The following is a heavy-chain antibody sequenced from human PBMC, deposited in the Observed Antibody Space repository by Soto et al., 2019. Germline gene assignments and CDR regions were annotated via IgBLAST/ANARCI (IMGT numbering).Heavy chain of an antibody. Sequence: QVQLVESGGGVVQPGRSLRLSCAASGFTLSSYAMHWVRQAPGKGLEWVAVISYDGSNKYYADSVKGRFTISRDNSKNTRYLQMNSLRAEDTAVYYCARDFVPYSSGLAENWFDPWGQGTLVTVSS. D-gene: IGHD6-19*01. CDR2: ISYDGSNK. J-gene: IGHJ5*02. CDR3: ARDFVPYSSGLAENWFDP. CDR1: GFTLSSYA. V-gene: IGHV3-30-3*01.